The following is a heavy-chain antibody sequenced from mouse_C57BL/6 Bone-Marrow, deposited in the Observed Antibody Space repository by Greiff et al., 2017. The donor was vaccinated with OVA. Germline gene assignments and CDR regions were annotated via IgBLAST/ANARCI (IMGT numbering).Heavy chain of an antibody. Sequence: VKVVESGPGLVAPSQSLSITCTVSGFSLTSYGVDWVRQSPGKGLEWLGVIWGVGSTNYNSAIKSRLSISKDNSKSQVFLKMNSLQTDDTAMYYCAKRAAQAPFAYWGQGTLVTVSA. CDR2: IWGVGST. D-gene: IGHD3-2*02. CDR3: AKRAAQAPFAY. V-gene: IGHV2-6*01. J-gene: IGHJ3*01. CDR1: GFSLTSYG.